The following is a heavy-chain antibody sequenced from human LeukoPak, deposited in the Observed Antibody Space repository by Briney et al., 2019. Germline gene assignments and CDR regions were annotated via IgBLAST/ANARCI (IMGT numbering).Heavy chain of an antibody. J-gene: IGHJ4*02. D-gene: IGHD5-18*01. Sequence: GGSLRLSCAASGFTFSSYGMHWVRQAPGKGLEWVAVIWYDGSNKYYADSVKGRFTISRDNSKNTLYLQMNSLRAEDTAVYYCARDSQVYVDTASYYFDYWGQGTLVTVSS. V-gene: IGHV3-33*01. CDR3: ARDSQVYVDTASYYFDY. CDR1: GFTFSSYG. CDR2: IWYDGSNK.